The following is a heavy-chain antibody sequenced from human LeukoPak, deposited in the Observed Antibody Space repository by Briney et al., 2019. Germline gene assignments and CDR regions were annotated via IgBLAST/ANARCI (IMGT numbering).Heavy chain of an antibody. D-gene: IGHD6-6*01. J-gene: IGHJ6*02. V-gene: IGHV4-39*07. CDR3: ARDSKYSSSSGQKYYYYGMDV. CDR1: GGSIIISGHY. Sequence: SETLSLTCTVSGGSIIISGHYWDWIRQSPGKGLEWISSMYHSGRTYHSPSLRSRLTTSVDKSKNQFSLKLSSVTAADTAVYYCARDSKYSSSSGQKYYYYGMDVWGQGTTVTVSS. CDR2: MYHSGRT.